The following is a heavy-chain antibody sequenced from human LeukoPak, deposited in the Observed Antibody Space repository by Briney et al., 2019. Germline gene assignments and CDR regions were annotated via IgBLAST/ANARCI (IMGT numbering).Heavy chain of an antibody. CDR1: GFNFSSHA. V-gene: IGHV3-23*01. CDR2: IGGSGAIT. J-gene: IGHJ4*02. CDR3: ARGSRGVYYDSSGLIDY. D-gene: IGHD3-22*01. Sequence: GSLKLSCAASGFNFSSHAMSWVRQAPGKGLEWVSVIGGSGAITYYADSVKGRFTISRDNSKNTLYLQMNSLRAEDTAVYYCARGSRGVYYDSSGLIDYWGQGTLVTVSS.